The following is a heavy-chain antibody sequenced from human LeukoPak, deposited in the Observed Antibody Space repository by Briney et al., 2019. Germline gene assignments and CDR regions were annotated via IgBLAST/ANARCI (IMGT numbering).Heavy chain of an antibody. Sequence: GGSLRLSCTTSGITFGDEATSWVRQAPGKGLEWVGSIRSKTHGGTPEYAASVKGRFTLSRDDSKSIAYLQMNSLKTEDTGVYYCSRGTVERRRNPVYYYGMDVWGLGTTVTVSS. CDR1: GITFGDEA. CDR2: IRSKTHGGTP. D-gene: IGHD1-1*01. J-gene: IGHJ6*02. CDR3: SRGTVERRRNPVYYYGMDV. V-gene: IGHV3-49*04.